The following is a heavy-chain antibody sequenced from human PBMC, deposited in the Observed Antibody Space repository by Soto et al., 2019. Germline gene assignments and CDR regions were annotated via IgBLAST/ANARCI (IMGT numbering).Heavy chain of an antibody. CDR3: AGVASGSTWYYFDY. V-gene: IGHV1-69*06. D-gene: IGHD3-10*01. Sequence: QLQLVQSGAEVKKPGSSVRVSCKASGDTFTKYAISWLRQAPGQGLEWMGGIVPVFGTLNHAQRFKGRVTITAHKSTSTSYVELTSLTAEDTAVYYCAGVASGSTWYYFDYWGQGTLVTVSS. J-gene: IGHJ4*02. CDR2: IVPVFGTL. CDR1: GDTFTKYA.